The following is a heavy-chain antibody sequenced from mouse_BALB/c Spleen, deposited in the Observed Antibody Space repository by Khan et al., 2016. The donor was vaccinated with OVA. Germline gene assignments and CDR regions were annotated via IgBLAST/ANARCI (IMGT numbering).Heavy chain of an antibody. CDR2: INPSTGYT. V-gene: IGHV1-7*01. CDR1: GYTFTSYW. Sequence: QVQLQQPGAELAKPGASVKMSCKASGYTFTSYWMHWVKQRPGQGLEWIGYINPSTGYTEYNQRFKDKATLTADKSSSTAYMQLSSLTSEESAVYYCAYRGSSSAWLTYWGQGTLVTVSA. CDR3: AYRGSSSAWLTY. J-gene: IGHJ3*01. D-gene: IGHD1-1*01.